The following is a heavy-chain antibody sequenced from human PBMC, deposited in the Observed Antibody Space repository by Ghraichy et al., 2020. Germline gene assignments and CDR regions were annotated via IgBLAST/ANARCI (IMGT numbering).Heavy chain of an antibody. V-gene: IGHV4-34*01. CDR3: ARGEDRAKTCY. Sequence: SQTLSLTCAVYGGSFTARCWSWIRQPPGKGLEWIGEVSQTEGTNYNPSLKTRVTMSLDTSKNQFSLKLDSVTAADTAIYYCARGEDRAKTCYWGQGTLVTVSS. D-gene: IGHD5-18*01. J-gene: IGHJ4*02. CDR2: VSQTEGT. CDR1: GGSFTARC.